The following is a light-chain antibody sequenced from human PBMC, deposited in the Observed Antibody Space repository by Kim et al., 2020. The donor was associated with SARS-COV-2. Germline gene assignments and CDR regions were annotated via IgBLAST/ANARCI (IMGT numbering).Light chain of an antibody. V-gene: IGKV3-20*01. Sequence: LSQGERATLARRASQSVSIGYLAWSQQNPGQAPRLLIYGASSWASGIPYRFSGSESGTDFTLTISRLEPEVFAVYYCQQYSGSPYNFGQGTKLKI. CDR2: GAS. J-gene: IGKJ2*01. CDR3: QQYSGSPYN. CDR1: QSVSIGY.